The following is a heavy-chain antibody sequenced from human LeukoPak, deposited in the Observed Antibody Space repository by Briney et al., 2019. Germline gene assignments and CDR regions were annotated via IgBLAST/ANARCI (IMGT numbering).Heavy chain of an antibody. CDR1: GYTFTSYG. D-gene: IGHD2-21*02. V-gene: IGHV1-18*01. CDR2: ISAHNGNT. CDR3: ARDIVVVTAPSPFDY. Sequence: GASVKVSCKASGYTFTSYGISWVRQAPGQGLEWMGWISAHNGNTNYAQKVQGRVTMTTDTPTSTAYMELRSLRSDDTAVYYCARDIVVVTAPSPFDYWGQGTLVTVSS. J-gene: IGHJ4*02.